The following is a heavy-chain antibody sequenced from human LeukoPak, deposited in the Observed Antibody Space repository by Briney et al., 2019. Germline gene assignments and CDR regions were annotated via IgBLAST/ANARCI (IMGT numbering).Heavy chain of an antibody. CDR3: ARAPRCSGGSCPTYYFDY. Sequence: GGSLRLSCAASGFTFSSYAMSWVRQAPGKGLVWVSRINSDGSSTSYADSVKGRFTISRDNAKNTLYLQMNSLRAEDTAVYYCARAPRCSGGSCPTYYFDYWGQGTLVTVSS. J-gene: IGHJ4*02. CDR1: GFTFSSYA. D-gene: IGHD2-15*01. CDR2: INSDGSST. V-gene: IGHV3-74*01.